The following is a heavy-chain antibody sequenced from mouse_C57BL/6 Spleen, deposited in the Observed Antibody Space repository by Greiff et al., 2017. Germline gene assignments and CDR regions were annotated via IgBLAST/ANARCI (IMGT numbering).Heavy chain of an antibody. Sequence: QVQLQQPGAELVRPGSSVKLSCKASGYTFTSYWMHWVKQRPIQGLEWIGNIDPSDSETHYNQKFKDKATLTVDKSSITAYMQLSSLTSEDSAVYYCAREGVYGTLGYWGQGTTLTVSS. D-gene: IGHD2-1*01. CDR2: IDPSDSET. J-gene: IGHJ2*01. CDR1: GYTFTSYW. V-gene: IGHV1-52*01. CDR3: AREGVYGTLGY.